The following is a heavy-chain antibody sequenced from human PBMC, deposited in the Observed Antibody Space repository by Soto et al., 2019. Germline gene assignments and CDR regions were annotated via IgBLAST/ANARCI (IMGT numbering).Heavy chain of an antibody. CDR1: GFTFSSYW. Sequence: GGSLRLSCAASGFTFSSYWMHWVRQAPGKGLVWVSRINSDGSSTSYADSVKGRFTISRDNAKNTLYLQMNSLRAEDTAVYYCARVPVVATAIYYCYDMDVWGQGTTVTVSS. J-gene: IGHJ6*02. CDR3: ARVPVVATAIYYCYDMDV. CDR2: INSDGSST. V-gene: IGHV3-74*01. D-gene: IGHD2-21*02.